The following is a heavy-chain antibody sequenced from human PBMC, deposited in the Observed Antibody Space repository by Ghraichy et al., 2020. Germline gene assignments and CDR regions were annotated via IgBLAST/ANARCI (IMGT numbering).Heavy chain of an antibody. V-gene: IGHV3-23*01. CDR1: GFTFRNYA. Sequence: GSLRLSCAASGFTFRNYAMTWVRQAPGKGLEWVSAISGSGNTTHYADSVKGRFTISRDNSRNMLYLRMNSLRAEDTAVYYCAKDANHVGLFDAWGLGTLVTVSS. J-gene: IGHJ4*02. D-gene: IGHD1-14*01. CDR2: ISGSGNTT. CDR3: AKDANHVGLFDA.